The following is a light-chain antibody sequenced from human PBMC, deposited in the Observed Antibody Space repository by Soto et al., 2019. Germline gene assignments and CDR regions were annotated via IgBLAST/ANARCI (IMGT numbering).Light chain of an antibody. CDR3: SSYTSSSTLVV. CDR1: CSDVGGYNY. Sequence: QSALTQPASVSGSPGQSITISCTGTCSDVGGYNYVSWYQQHPGKAPKLMIYEVSNRPSGVSNRFSGSKSGNTASLTISGLQAEDEADYYCSSYTSSSTLVVFGGGTQLTVL. V-gene: IGLV2-14*01. CDR2: EVS. J-gene: IGLJ2*01.